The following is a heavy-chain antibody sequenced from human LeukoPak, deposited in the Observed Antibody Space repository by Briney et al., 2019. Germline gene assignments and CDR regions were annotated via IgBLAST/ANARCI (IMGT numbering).Heavy chain of an antibody. CDR3: ARDGIRYLESPRWFDP. D-gene: IGHD5-24*01. Sequence: PGGSLRLSCAASGFTFSSYAMHWVRQAPGKGLEWVAVISYDGSNKYYADSVKGRFTISRDNPKNTLYLQMNSLRAEDTAVYYCARDGIRYLESPRWFDPWGQGTLVTVSS. V-gene: IGHV3-30-3*01. CDR1: GFTFSSYA. CDR2: ISYDGSNK. J-gene: IGHJ5*02.